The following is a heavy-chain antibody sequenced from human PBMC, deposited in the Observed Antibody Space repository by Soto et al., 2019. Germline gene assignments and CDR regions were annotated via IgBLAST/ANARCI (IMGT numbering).Heavy chain of an antibody. V-gene: IGHV4-59*01. Sequence: VHLQESAPGLVKLSESLSLTCAVSGGSISIYYWGWFRQPPGKGLDWFGYIYYSGSTNYNPSLKSRVTISVDTSKNQFSLKLTSVTAADTAVYYCARSRYTSGWWTPPFDYWGQGTLVTVSS. CDR3: ARSRYTSGWWTPPFDY. J-gene: IGHJ4*02. CDR2: IYYSGST. CDR1: GGSISIYY. D-gene: IGHD6-19*01.